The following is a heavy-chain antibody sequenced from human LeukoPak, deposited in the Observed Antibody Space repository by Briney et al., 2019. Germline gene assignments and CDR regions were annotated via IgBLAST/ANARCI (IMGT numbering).Heavy chain of an antibody. CDR3: ARDTYGSGSYYIPGYV. J-gene: IGHJ6*02. CDR1: GGSISSGGYS. Sequence: SQTLSLTCAVSGGSISSGGYSWSWIRQPPGKGLEWIGYIYHSGSTYYNPSLKSRVTISVDRSKNQFSLKLSSVTAADTAVYYCARDTYGSGSYYIPGYVWGQGTTVTVSS. D-gene: IGHD3-10*01. V-gene: IGHV4-30-2*01. CDR2: IYHSGST.